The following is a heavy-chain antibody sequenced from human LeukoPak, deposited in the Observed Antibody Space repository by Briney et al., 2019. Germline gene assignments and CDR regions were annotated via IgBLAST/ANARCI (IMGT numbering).Heavy chain of an antibody. Sequence: GGSLRLSCAASGFTFSSYAMSWVRQAPGKGLEWVSSISGSGGSTYYSDSVKGRFTISRDNSKNTLFLQLNSLRAEDAAVYYCARGTGGSFDYWGQGTLVTVSS. V-gene: IGHV3-23*01. CDR1: GFTFSSYA. J-gene: IGHJ4*02. CDR3: ARGTGGSFDY. CDR2: ISGSGGST. D-gene: IGHD2-15*01.